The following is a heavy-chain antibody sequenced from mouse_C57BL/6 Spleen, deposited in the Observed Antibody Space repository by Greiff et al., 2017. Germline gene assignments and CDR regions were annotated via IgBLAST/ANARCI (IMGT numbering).Heavy chain of an antibody. Sequence: VQLKQSGPELVKPGASVKISCKASGYSFTGYYMHWVKQSHGNILDWIGYIYPYNGVSSYNQKFKGKATLTVDKSSSTAYMKLRSLTSYDSAVYYCARSRDYYGSSFLDYWGQGTTLTVSS. V-gene: IGHV1-31*01. J-gene: IGHJ2*01. CDR2: IYPYNGVS. CDR1: GYSFTGYY. CDR3: ARSRDYYGSSFLDY. D-gene: IGHD1-1*01.